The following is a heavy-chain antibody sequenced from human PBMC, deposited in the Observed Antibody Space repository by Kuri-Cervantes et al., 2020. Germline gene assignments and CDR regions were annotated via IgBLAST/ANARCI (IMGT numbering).Heavy chain of an antibody. D-gene: IGHD1-14*01. J-gene: IGHJ4*02. V-gene: IGHV4-61*01. CDR2: IYYSGST. CDR3: ARGRSKDY. Sequence: SETLSLTCTVSGGSVSSGSYYWSWIRQPPGKGLEWIGYIYYSGSTNYNPSLKSRVTISVDTSKNQFSLKLSSVTAADTAVYYCARGRSKDYWGQGTLVTVSS. CDR1: GGSVSSGSYY.